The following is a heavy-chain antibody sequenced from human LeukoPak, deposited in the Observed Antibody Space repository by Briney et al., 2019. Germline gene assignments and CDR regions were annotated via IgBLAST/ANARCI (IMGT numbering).Heavy chain of an antibody. D-gene: IGHD4-17*01. CDR3: ASYGESYYYYYMDV. Sequence: PSETLSLTCTVSGYSISSGYYWGWIRQPPGKGLEWIGSIYHSGSTYYNPSLKSRVTISVDTSKNQFSLKLSSVTAADTAVYYCASYGESYYYYYMDVWGKGTTVTVSS. CDR1: GYSISSGYY. V-gene: IGHV4-38-2*02. J-gene: IGHJ6*03. CDR2: IYHSGST.